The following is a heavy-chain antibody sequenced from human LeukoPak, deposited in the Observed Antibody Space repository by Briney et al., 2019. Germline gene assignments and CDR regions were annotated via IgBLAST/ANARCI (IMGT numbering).Heavy chain of an antibody. D-gene: IGHD6-6*01. CDR2: ISSYNGNT. Sequence: VASVNVSCKSSVYTFTSYGISGVRQARGQGLEWMGWISSYNGNTNYAQTLQGRVTMTTDKSTSTAYMELRSLRSDATAVYYCARDSSGDYWGQGTLVTVSS. V-gene: IGHV1-18*01. CDR1: VYTFTSYG. CDR3: ARDSSGDY. J-gene: IGHJ4*02.